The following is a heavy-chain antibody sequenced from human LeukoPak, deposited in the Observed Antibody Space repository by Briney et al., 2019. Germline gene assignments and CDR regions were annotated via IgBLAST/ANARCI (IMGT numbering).Heavy chain of an antibody. V-gene: IGHV3-11*01. J-gene: IGHJ4*02. D-gene: IGHD2-15*01. CDR1: GFTFSGYY. Sequence: GGSLRLSCAVSGFTFSGYYMSWIRQAPGKGLEWTSYITTSATTIYYADSVKGRFTMSRDNAKNSLFLQMNSLRAEDTAVYYCARARGYCSGGFCYAYYFDYWGQGTLVTVSS. CDR2: ITTSATTI. CDR3: ARARGYCSGGFCYAYYFDY.